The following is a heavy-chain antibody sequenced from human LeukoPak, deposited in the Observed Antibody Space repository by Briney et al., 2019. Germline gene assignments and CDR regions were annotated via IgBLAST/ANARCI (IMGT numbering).Heavy chain of an antibody. CDR2: ISSSGGST. CDR3: ARGKYYFDY. J-gene: IGHJ4*02. Sequence: GGSLRLSCAASEFTFSSYAMSWVRQAPGKGLEWVSVISSSGGSTYYADSVKGRFTISRDNSKNTLYLQMNSLRAEDTAVYYCARGKYYFDYWGQGTLVTVSS. V-gene: IGHV3-23*01. D-gene: IGHD3-16*01. CDR1: EFTFSSYA.